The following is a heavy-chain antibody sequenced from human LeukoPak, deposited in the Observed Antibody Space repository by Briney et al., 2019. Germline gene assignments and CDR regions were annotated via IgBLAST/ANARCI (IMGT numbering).Heavy chain of an antibody. D-gene: IGHD5-24*01. V-gene: IGHV4-34*01. CDR3: ARCEDGYNSRSYYYYYMDV. CDR1: GGSFSGYY. Sequence: SETLSLTCAVYGGSFSGYYWSWIRQPPGKGLEWIGEINHSGSTNYNPSLKSRVTISVDTSKNQFSLKLSSVTAADTAVYYCARCEDGYNSRSYYYYYMDVWGKGTTVTISS. J-gene: IGHJ6*03. CDR2: INHSGST.